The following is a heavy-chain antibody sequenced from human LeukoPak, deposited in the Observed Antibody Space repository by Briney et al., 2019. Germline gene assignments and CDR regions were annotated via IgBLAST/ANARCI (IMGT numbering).Heavy chain of an antibody. CDR2: IGNTET. D-gene: IGHD5-18*01. J-gene: IGHJ4*02. CDR3: AKDWIQFNRVFDCFDS. Sequence: GGSLRLSCATSGFPFETNAMSWVRQAPGKGLEWVATIGNTETFYADSVTGRFTISRDNSKNTVNLQMNRLRVEDTAIYYCAKDWIQFNRVFDCFDSWGQGTRVTVPS. V-gene: IGHV3-23*01. CDR1: GFPFETNA.